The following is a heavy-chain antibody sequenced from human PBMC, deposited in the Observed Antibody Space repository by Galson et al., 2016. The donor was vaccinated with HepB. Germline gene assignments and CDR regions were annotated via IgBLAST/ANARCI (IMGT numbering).Heavy chain of an antibody. V-gene: IGHV4-4*02. J-gene: IGHJ4*02. CDR3: TRGTLGTAAPMAFDY. Sequence: SETLSLTCAVSGGSISTDYWWSWVRQSPGRGLEWIGEIYQTGTANYDPSFTRRATISLDKSKNQLSLRLDSVTAADTAVYYCTRGTLGTAAPMAFDYWGQGTLVSVSS. CDR1: GGSISTDYW. CDR2: IYQTGTA. D-gene: IGHD6-25*01.